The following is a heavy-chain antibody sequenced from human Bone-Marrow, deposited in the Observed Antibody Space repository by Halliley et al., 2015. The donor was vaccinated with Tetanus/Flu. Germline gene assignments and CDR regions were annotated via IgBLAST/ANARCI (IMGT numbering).Heavy chain of an antibody. J-gene: IGHJ5*02. CDR3: ARSGGLHAVSLGWFDP. CDR1: GGSFTAYY. CDR2: INHSGSA. V-gene: IGHV4-34*01. D-gene: IGHD3-16*01. Sequence: TLSLTCAVYGGSFTAYYWSWIRQPPGKGLEWIGEINHSGSANYNPSLKNRVSISVDTSKNQFSLKLTSVTAADTAVYYCARSGGLHAVSLGWFDPWGQGTLGTLSS.